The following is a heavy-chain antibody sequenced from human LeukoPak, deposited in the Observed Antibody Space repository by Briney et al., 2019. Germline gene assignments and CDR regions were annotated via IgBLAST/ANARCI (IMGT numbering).Heavy chain of an antibody. J-gene: IGHJ6*02. CDR1: GGSFSGYY. V-gene: IGHV4-34*01. Sequence: PSETLSLTCAVYGGSFSGYYWSWIRQPPGKGLEWIGEINHSGSTNYNPSLKSRVTISVDTSKNQFSLKLSSVTAADTAVYYCARGPYWGPSYGMDVWGQGTTVTVSS. CDR3: ARGPYWGPSYGMDV. CDR2: INHSGST. D-gene: IGHD2-8*02.